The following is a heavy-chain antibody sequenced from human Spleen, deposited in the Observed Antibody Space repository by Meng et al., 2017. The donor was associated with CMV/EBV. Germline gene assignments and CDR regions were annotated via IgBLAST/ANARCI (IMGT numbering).Heavy chain of an antibody. D-gene: IGHD6-19*01. CDR3: ARDALSSGGDY. J-gene: IGHJ4*02. Sequence: GGSLRLSCAASGFTFSSYEMNWIRRAQGKGLEWVSSISSSGSSIEYADSVKGRFTISRDNAKNSVYLVMNSLRAEDTAVYYCARDALSSGGDYWGQGALVTVSS. CDR1: GFTFSSYE. CDR2: ISSSGSSI. V-gene: IGHV3-21*01.